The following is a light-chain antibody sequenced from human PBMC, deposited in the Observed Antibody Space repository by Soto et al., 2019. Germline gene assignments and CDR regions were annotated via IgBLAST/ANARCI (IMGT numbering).Light chain of an antibody. J-gene: IGKJ5*01. CDR3: QQRNYWPIT. CDR2: YIS. Sequence: EIEMTQSPATLSVSPGETASLSCRASQSAGNFLAWYQQKPGQAPRLLIYYISTRATGIPARFSGSGSGTVFTLTINSLEPEDFAVYYCQQRNYWPITFGQGTRLEIK. CDR1: QSAGNF. V-gene: IGKV3-11*01.